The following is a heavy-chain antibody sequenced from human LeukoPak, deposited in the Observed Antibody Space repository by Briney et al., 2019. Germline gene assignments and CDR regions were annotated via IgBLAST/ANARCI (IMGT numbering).Heavy chain of an antibody. CDR2: IYSGGIT. CDR3: APLGDYYDSSGYYY. V-gene: IGHV3-53*01. CDR1: GFTVSSNY. J-gene: IGHJ4*02. Sequence: PGGSLRLSCAASGFTVSSNYMSWVRQAPGKGLEWVSVIYSGGITYYADSVKGRFTISRDNSKNTLYLQMNSLRAEDTAVYYCAPLGDYYDSSGYYYWGEGTPVTVSS. D-gene: IGHD3-22*01.